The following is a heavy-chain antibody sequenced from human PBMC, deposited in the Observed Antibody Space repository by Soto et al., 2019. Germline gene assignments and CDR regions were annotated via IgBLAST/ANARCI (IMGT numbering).Heavy chain of an antibody. CDR1: GFTFDTYA. V-gene: IGHV3-23*01. D-gene: IGHD2-15*01. CDR3: AKLECSGGSCYSGRLVDYFYYYTDV. J-gene: IGHJ6*03. CDR2: ISGSGAKT. Sequence: EVQLLESGGGLVQPGGSLRLSCAASGFTFDTYAMSWVRQAPGKGLEWVSAISGSGAKTYYADSVKGRFTISRDNSKNTLYLQMNSLRAEDTAVYHCAKLECSGGSCYSGRLVDYFYYYTDVWGKGTTVTVSS.